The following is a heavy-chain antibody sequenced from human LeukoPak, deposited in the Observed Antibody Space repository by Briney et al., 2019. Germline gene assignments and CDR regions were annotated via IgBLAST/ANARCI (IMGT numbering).Heavy chain of an antibody. D-gene: IGHD3-10*01. CDR1: GFSLSTSGVG. CDR2: IYWDDDK. Sequence: SGPTLVNPTQTLTLTCTFSGFSLSTSGVGVGWIRQTSGKALEWLALIYWDDDKRYSPSLESRLTLTKDTSRNQVVLKMTNMDPVDTATYYCAGGSGRTFDYWGQGTLVTVSS. J-gene: IGHJ4*02. CDR3: AGGSGRTFDY. V-gene: IGHV2-5*02.